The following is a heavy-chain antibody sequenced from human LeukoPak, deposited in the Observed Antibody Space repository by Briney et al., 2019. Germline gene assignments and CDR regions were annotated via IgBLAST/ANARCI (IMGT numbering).Heavy chain of an antibody. Sequence: SETLSLTCTVSGGSISSSSYHWGWIRQPPGKGLEWIGSIYYSGSTYYNPSLKSRVTISVDTSKNQFSLKLSSVTAADTAVYYCAREVVVPAAIRSAVAFDIWGQGTMVTVSS. CDR3: AREVVVPAAIRSAVAFDI. V-gene: IGHV4-39*07. CDR1: GGSISSSSYH. D-gene: IGHD2-2*02. CDR2: IYYSGST. J-gene: IGHJ3*02.